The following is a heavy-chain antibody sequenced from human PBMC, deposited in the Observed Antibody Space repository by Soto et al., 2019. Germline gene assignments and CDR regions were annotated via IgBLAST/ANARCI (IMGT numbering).Heavy chain of an antibody. J-gene: IGHJ6*02. D-gene: IGHD2-15*01. Sequence: EASVKVSCKASAGTFSSYAIIWVRQAPGQGLEWMGGIIPIFGTANYAQQLQRRVTITADESTSTAYMELSSLGSEDTAVYYWARNDIVVVVGATKTTHYYYGMDVWGQGTTVTVSS. CDR1: AGTFSSYA. CDR3: ARNDIVVVVGATKTTHYYYGMDV. V-gene: IGHV1-69*13. CDR2: IIPIFGTA.